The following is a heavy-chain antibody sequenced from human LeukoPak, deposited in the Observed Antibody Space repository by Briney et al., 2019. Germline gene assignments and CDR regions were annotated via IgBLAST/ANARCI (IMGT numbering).Heavy chain of an antibody. D-gene: IGHD4-17*01. J-gene: IGHJ3*02. CDR2: IWYDGSNK. CDR3: ARDLGDYVGYDAFDI. CDR1: GFTFSSYG. Sequence: PGRSLRLSCAASGFTFSSYGMHWVRQAPGKGLEWVAVIWYDGSNKYYADSVKGRFTISRDNAKNSLYLQMNSLRAEDTAVYYCARDLGDYVGYDAFDIWGQGTMVTVSS. V-gene: IGHV3-33*01.